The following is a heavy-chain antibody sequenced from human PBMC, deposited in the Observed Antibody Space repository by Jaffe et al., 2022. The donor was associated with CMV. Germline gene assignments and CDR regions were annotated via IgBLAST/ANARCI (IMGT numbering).Heavy chain of an antibody. D-gene: IGHD4-17*01. Sequence: QVQLVESGGGVVQPGRSLRLSCAASGFTFSSYGMHWVRQAPGKGLEWVAVIWYDGSNKYYADSVKGRFTISRDNSKNTLYLQMNSLRAEDTAVYYCARDSHWKTGASTAPDYWGQGTLVTVSS. CDR2: IWYDGSNK. CDR1: GFTFSSYG. CDR3: ARDSHWKTGASTAPDY. J-gene: IGHJ4*02. V-gene: IGHV3-33*08.